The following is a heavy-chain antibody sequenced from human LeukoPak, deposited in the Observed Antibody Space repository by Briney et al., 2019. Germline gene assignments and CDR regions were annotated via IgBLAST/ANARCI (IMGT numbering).Heavy chain of an antibody. Sequence: GGSLRLSCAASGFTFSNYGMHWVRQAPGKGLEWVAVIWYDGSNKYYADSVKGRFAISRDNSKNTLYLQMNSLRAEDTAVYYCARNYYDSSGYYYHDYWGQGTLVTVSS. CDR1: GFTFSNYG. J-gene: IGHJ4*02. CDR3: ARNYYDSSGYYYHDY. D-gene: IGHD3-22*01. V-gene: IGHV3-33*08. CDR2: IWYDGSNK.